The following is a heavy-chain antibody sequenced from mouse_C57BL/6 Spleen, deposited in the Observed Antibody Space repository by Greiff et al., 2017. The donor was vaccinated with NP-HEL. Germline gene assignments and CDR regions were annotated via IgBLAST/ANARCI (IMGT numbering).Heavy chain of an antibody. D-gene: IGHD2-5*01. CDR3: ARRGYSSHLAY. J-gene: IGHJ3*01. CDR2: IDPSDSYT. V-gene: IGHV1-69*01. CDR1: GYTFTSYW. Sequence: QVQLKQPGAELVMPGASVKLSCKASGYTFTSYWMHWVKQRPGQGLEWIGEIDPSDSYTNYNQKFKGKSTLTVDKSSSTAYMQLSSLTSEDSAVYYCARRGYSSHLAYWGQGTLVTVSA.